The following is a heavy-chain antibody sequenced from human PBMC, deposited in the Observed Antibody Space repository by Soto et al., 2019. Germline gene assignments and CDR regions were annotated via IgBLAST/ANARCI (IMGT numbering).Heavy chain of an antibody. CDR3: ARDPDYYDSSGYYYRWFDP. D-gene: IGHD3-22*01. Sequence: KPSETLSLTCTVSGGSISSYYWSWIRQPPGKGLEWIGYIYYSGSTNYNPSLKSRVTISVDTSKNQFSLKLSSVTAADTAVYYCARDPDYYDSSGYYYRWFDPWGQGTLVTVSS. V-gene: IGHV4-59*01. CDR1: GGSISSYY. CDR2: IYYSGST. J-gene: IGHJ5*02.